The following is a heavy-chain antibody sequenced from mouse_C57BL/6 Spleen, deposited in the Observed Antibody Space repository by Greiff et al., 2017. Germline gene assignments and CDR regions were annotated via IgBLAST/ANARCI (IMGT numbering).Heavy chain of an antibody. J-gene: IGHJ2*01. Sequence: VQLQQSGPELVKPGASVKISCKASGYAFSSSWMNWVKQRPGKGLEWIGRIYPGDGDTNYNGKFKGKATLTADKSSSTAYMQRSSLTSEDSAVYFCAREGAYFDYWGQGTTLTVSS. V-gene: IGHV1-82*01. CDR3: AREGAYFDY. CDR1: GYAFSSSW. CDR2: IYPGDGDT.